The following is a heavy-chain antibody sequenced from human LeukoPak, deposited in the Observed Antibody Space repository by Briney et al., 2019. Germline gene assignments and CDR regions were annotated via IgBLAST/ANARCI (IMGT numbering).Heavy chain of an antibody. CDR3: ARLNSGWGIPDY. CDR1: GFIFSDYE. CDR2: VGATGDT. V-gene: IGHV3-13*01. D-gene: IGHD6-25*01. J-gene: IGHJ4*02. Sequence: GGSLRLSCSASGFIFSDYEMYWVRQVAGEGLEWVSGVGATGDTSYPDSVKGRFTISRDNAKNSLYLQMNSLRVGDTAIYYCARLNSGWGIPDYWGQGILVAVSS.